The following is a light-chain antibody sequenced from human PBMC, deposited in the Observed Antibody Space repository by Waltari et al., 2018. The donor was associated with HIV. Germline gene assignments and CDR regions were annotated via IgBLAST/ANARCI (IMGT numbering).Light chain of an antibody. CDR1: ISNVGAGFE. CDR2: GKP. Sequence: QSVLSQPPSVSGAPGQNVTIACAGTISNVGAGFEVNWYQQFPGVAPRIVSYGKPNRPPGVTDRCSGSKSDTSASLAITGRRAEDEADYHCQSYDNTLGGVVFGGGTKLTVL. CDR3: QSYDNTLGGVV. V-gene: IGLV1-40*01. J-gene: IGLJ2*01.